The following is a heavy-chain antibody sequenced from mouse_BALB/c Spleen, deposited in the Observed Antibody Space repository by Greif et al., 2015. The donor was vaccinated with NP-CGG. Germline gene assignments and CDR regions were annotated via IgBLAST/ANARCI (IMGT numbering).Heavy chain of an antibody. D-gene: IGHD1-1*01. CDR2: IFPGTGTT. V-gene: IGHV1S132*01. CDR3: GRYGLLLRPSDYAMDY. Sequence: QVQLQQSGAELVKPGASVKLSCKTSGYTFTSYWIQWVKQRPGQGLGWIGEIFPGTGTTYYNEKFKGKATLTIDTSSSTVYMPLRGRTAEDSAVYFGGRYGLLLRPSDYAMDYWGQVTSVTVSS. CDR1: GYTFTSYW. J-gene: IGHJ4*01.